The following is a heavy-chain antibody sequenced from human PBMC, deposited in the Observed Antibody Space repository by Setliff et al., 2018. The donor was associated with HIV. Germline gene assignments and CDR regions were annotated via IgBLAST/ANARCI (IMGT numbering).Heavy chain of an antibody. CDR1: GGSISSSSYY. CDR2: IYYSGST. Sequence: LSLTCTVSGGSISSSSYYWGWIRQPPGKGLEWIGSIYYSGSTYYNPSLKSRVTISVDTSKNQFSLKLSSVTTADTAVYYCASYRKAERWLQLGGNFDYWGQGTLVTVSS. CDR3: ASYRKAERWLQLGGNFDY. J-gene: IGHJ4*02. V-gene: IGHV4-39*01. D-gene: IGHD5-12*01.